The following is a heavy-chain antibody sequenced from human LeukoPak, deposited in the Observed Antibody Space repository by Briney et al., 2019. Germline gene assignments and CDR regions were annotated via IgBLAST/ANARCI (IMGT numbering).Heavy chain of an antibody. D-gene: IGHD6-19*01. V-gene: IGHV3-53*01. CDR3: TLFDPRYSSGWYYFDY. Sequence: GGSLRLFCAVSGCSVSSNYMTWVRRAPGGGLEWVSVIFSAGSTYYTDSVKGRFTLTRDNSKNTLYLQMNRLRAEDTAVYYCTLFDPRYSSGWYYFDYWGQGTVVTVSS. J-gene: IGHJ4*02. CDR2: IFSAGST. CDR1: GCSVSSNY.